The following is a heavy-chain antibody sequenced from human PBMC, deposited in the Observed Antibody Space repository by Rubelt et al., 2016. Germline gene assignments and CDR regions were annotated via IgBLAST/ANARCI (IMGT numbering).Heavy chain of an antibody. D-gene: IGHD6-19*01. CDR1: GGSISTYY. Sequence: QVQLQESGPGLVKPSETLSLTCAVSGGSISTYYWSWIRQPPGKGLEWIGSIYYSGSSYHNPSLKSRVTISVDTSKSQFSLKLRAVTAADTGVYFCARAGSSGPPPLWGPGTLVTVSS. J-gene: IGHJ4*02. V-gene: IGHV4-59*05. CDR3: ARAGSSGPPPL. CDR2: IYYSGSS.